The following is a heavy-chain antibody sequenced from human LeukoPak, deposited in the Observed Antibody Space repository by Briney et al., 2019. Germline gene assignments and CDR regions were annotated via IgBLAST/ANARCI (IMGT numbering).Heavy chain of an antibody. J-gene: IGHJ4*02. CDR3: ARESREWVLVDY. CDR2: ISSSSSYI. CDR1: GFTFSSYA. D-gene: IGHD3-3*01. Sequence: GGSLRLSCAAPGFTFSSYAMNWVRQAPGKGLEWVSSISSSSSYIYYADSVKGRFTISRDNAKNSLYLQMNSLRAEDTAVYYCARESREWVLVDYWGQGTLVTVSS. V-gene: IGHV3-21*01.